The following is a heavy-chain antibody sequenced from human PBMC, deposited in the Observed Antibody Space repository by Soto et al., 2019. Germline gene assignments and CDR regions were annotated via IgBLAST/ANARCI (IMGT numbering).Heavy chain of an antibody. D-gene: IGHD4-4*01. CDR1: GFTFSSYA. V-gene: IGHV3-23*01. CDR2: ISGSGGRT. CDR3: EKDEGDYYSTYPDY. Sequence: GGSLRLSCAASGFTFSSYAMNWVRQAPGKGLEWVSGISGSGGRTYYADSVKGRFTISRDNSKNTLYLQMNSLRAENTAVYYCEKDEGDYYSTYPDYWGQGSPVTVSS. J-gene: IGHJ4*02.